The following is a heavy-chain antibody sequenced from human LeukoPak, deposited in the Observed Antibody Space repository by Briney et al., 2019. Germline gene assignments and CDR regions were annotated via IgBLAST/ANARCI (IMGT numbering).Heavy chain of an antibody. Sequence: GGSLRLSCAASGFTFSSYAMSWVRQAPGKGLEWVSGISASGVSTNYADSVKGRFTISRDNSKNTLYLQMNSLRAEDTAVYYCAKAERYRHYFDYWGQGTLVTVSS. V-gene: IGHV3-23*01. CDR2: ISASGVST. J-gene: IGHJ4*02. D-gene: IGHD5-18*01. CDR1: GFTFSSYA. CDR3: AKAERYRHYFDY.